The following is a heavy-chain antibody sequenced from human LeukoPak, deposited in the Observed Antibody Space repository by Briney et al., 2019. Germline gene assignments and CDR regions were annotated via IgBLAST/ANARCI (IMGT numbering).Heavy chain of an antibody. Sequence: ASVKVSCKASGYTFTSYGISWVRQAPGQGLEWMGGIIPIFGTANYAQKFQGRVTITADESTSTAYMELSSLRSEDTAVYYCARGGYYDFWSGRKHYYYYYYMDVWGKGTTVTVSS. D-gene: IGHD3-3*01. J-gene: IGHJ6*03. CDR1: GYTFTSYG. CDR3: ARGGYYDFWSGRKHYYYYYYMDV. CDR2: IIPIFGTA. V-gene: IGHV1-69*13.